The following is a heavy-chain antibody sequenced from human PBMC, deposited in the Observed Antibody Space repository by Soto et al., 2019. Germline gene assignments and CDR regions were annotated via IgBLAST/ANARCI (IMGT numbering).Heavy chain of an antibody. CDR3: ARTTGWGYFDY. D-gene: IGHD4-17*01. J-gene: IGHJ4*02. Sequence: QVQLQQWGAGLLKPSETLSLTCAVYGGSFSGYFWSWIRQPPGKGLEWIGEINHSGSTNYNPSLKSRVTISVDTSKNQFSLKLSSVTAADTAVYYCARTTGWGYFDYWGQGTLVTVSS. CDR2: INHSGST. CDR1: GGSFSGYF. V-gene: IGHV4-34*01.